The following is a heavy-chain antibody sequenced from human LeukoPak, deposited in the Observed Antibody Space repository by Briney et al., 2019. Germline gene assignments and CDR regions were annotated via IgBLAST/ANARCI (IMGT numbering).Heavy chain of an antibody. CDR3: ARPGDDVYSSGWYVVDKSYYFDY. CDR2: ISAYNGKT. D-gene: IGHD6-19*01. CDR1: GYTFTSYG. Sequence: ASVKVSCKASGYTFTSYGISWVRQAPGQGLEWMGWISAYNGKTNYAQKLQGRVTMTTDTSTSTAYMELRSLRSDDTAVYYCARPGDDVYSSGWYVVDKSYYFDYWGQGTLVTVSS. J-gene: IGHJ4*02. V-gene: IGHV1-18*01.